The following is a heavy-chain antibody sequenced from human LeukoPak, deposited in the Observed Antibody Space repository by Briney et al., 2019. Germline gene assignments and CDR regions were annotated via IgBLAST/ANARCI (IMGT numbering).Heavy chain of an antibody. CDR2: IHHSGST. CDR1: GGSISSNDW. V-gene: IGHV4-4*02. Sequence: SETLSLICALSGGSISSNDWWSWVRQPPGKGLEWIGEIHHSGSTNYNPSLKSRVTISVGTSKTQFSLKVTSVTTADTAVYYCAKGRKDFDTNLGPFDSWGQGILVTVSS. J-gene: IGHJ4*02. D-gene: IGHD3-9*01. CDR3: AKGRKDFDTNLGPFDS.